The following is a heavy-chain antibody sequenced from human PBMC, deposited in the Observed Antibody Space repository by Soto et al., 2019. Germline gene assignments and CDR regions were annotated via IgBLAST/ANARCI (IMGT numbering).Heavy chain of an antibody. CDR1: GGSLSGYY. J-gene: IGHJ3*02. D-gene: IGHD1-1*01. Sequence: SETLSLTCAVYGGSLSGYYWSWIRQPPGKGLEWIGEINHSGSTNYNPSLKSRVTISVDTSKNQFSLKLSSVTAADTAVYYCARLKTGTTSGAFDIWGQGTMVTVSS. CDR2: INHSGST. V-gene: IGHV4-34*01. CDR3: ARLKTGTTSGAFDI.